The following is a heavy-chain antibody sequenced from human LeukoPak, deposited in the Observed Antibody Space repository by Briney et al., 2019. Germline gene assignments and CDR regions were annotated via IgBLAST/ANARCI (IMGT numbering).Heavy chain of an antibody. D-gene: IGHD3-22*01. V-gene: IGHV3-7*01. CDR3: ARGSSGYYIGYFDF. CDR1: GFTLSSYW. Sequence: GGSLRLSCAASGFTLSSYWMTWVRQAPGKGLEWVANMNQDGSKIYYVDPLKGRFTISRDNAKNSLYLQMNGLRAEDTAAYYCARGSSGYYIGYFDFWGQGTLVTVSS. CDR2: MNQDGSKI. J-gene: IGHJ4*02.